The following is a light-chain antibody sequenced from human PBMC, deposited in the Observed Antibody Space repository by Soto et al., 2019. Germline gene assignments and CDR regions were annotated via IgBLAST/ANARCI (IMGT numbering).Light chain of an antibody. CDR1: SSNIGSNY. CDR2: RNN. V-gene: IGLV1-47*01. J-gene: IGLJ3*02. Sequence: QAVVTQPPSVSGTPGQRVTISCSGSSSNIGSNYVYWYHQLPGTAPKLLIYRNNQRPSGVPDRFSGSKSGTSASLAISGLRSEDEADYYCAAWDDSLSGWVFGGGTKLTVL. CDR3: AAWDDSLSGWV.